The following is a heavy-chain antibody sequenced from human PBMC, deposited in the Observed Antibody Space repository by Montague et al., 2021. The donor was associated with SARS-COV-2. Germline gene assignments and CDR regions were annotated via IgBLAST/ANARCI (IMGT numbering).Heavy chain of an antibody. CDR1: GGSISSYY. J-gene: IGHJ3*02. CDR2: IYYSGGT. V-gene: IGHV4-59*01. CDR3: ARGSYGADAFDI. Sequence: SETLSLTCTVSGGSISSYYWSWIRQPPGKGLEWIGYIYYSGGTNYNPSLKSRVTISLDTSKNQFSLKLNSVTAADTAVYYCARGSYGADAFDIWGQGTMVTVSS. D-gene: IGHD4/OR15-4a*01.